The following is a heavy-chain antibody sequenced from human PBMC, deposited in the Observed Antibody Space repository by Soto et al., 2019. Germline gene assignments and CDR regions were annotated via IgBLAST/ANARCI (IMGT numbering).Heavy chain of an antibody. D-gene: IGHD3-22*01. J-gene: IGHJ5*02. Sequence: ASVKVSCKASGYTFTSYGISWVRQAPGQGLEWMGWISAYNGNTNYAQKLQGRVTMTTDTSTSTAYMELRSLRSDDTAVYYCARDRYYYDSSGYYYGDTWGQGTLVTVSS. CDR2: ISAYNGNT. CDR3: ARDRYYYDSSGYYYGDT. CDR1: GYTFTSYG. V-gene: IGHV1-18*01.